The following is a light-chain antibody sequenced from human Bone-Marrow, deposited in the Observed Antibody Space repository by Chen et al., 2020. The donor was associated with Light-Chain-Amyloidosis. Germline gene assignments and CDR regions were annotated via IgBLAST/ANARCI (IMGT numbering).Light chain of an antibody. J-gene: IGLJ2*01. V-gene: IGLV3-25*03. CDR1: DLPTKY. CDR3: QSADSSGTYEVI. Sequence: SYELTQPPSVSVSPGQTARITCSGDDLPTKYAYWYQQKPGQAPVLVIHRDTERPSGMSERFSGSSSGTTATLTISGVQVVDEADYHCQSADSSGTYEVIFGGGTKLTVL. CDR2: RDT.